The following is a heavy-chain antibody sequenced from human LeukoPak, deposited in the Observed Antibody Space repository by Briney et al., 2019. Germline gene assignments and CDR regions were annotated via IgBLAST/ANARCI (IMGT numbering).Heavy chain of an antibody. CDR1: GGSISRYY. V-gene: IGHV4-59*01. J-gene: IGHJ4*02. Sequence: SETLSLTCSVSGGSISRYYWSWIRQPPGKGLEWIGYIYYSGSTNYNPSLKSRVTISVDTSKNQFSLKLSSVTAADTAVYYCASGLDEIALAGTLLEFGYWGQGTLVTVSS. D-gene: IGHD6-19*01. CDR3: ASGLDEIALAGTLLEFGY. CDR2: IYYSGST.